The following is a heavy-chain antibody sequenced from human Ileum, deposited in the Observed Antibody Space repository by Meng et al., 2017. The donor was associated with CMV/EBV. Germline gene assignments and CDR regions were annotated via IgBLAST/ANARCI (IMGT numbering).Heavy chain of an antibody. D-gene: IGHD1-26*01. CDR1: SGSFSDFF. CDR2: SSHSGNT. J-gene: IGHJ4*02. V-gene: IGHV4-34*01. CDR3: ARGRDFWWEMDY. Sequence: QVGAGVLQPSDALSLSYGAYSGSFSDFFWGWIRQPPGKGLEWIGESSHSGNTKYNPSLKSRVTISVDASKNQFSLNMRSVTAADTAVYYCARGRDFWWEMDYTGQGTLVTVSS.